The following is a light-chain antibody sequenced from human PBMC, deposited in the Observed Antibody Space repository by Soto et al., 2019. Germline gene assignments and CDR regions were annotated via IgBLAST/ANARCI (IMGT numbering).Light chain of an antibody. J-gene: IGLJ2*01. CDR2: DVS. Sequence: QSALTQPASVSGSPGQSITISCTGTSSDVGGYNYVSWYQQHPGKAPKLMVYDVSNRPSGGSNRFSGSKSSNTASLTISGREAEDEAEYYCSSYTSNSTLVFGGGTKLTVL. CDR3: SSYTSNSTLV. CDR1: SSDVGGYNY. V-gene: IGLV2-14*01.